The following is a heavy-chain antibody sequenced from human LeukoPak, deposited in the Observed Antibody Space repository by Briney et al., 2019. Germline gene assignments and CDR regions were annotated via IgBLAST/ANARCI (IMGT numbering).Heavy chain of an antibody. CDR2: ISSSGSTT. J-gene: IGHJ4*02. CDR3: ARDNYDSSGYYFD. V-gene: IGHV3-48*03. D-gene: IGHD3-22*01. CDR1: GFTFSSYE. Sequence: GGSLRLSCAASGFTFSSYEMNWVRQAPGKELEWVSYISSSGSTTHYADSVKGRFTISRDNAKKSLYLQMNSLRAEDTAVYYCARDNYDSSGYYFDWGQGTLVTVSS.